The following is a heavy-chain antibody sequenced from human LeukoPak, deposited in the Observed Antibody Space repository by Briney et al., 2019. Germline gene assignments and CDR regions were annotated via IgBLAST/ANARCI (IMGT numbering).Heavy chain of an antibody. D-gene: IGHD1-7*01. J-gene: IGHJ6*03. CDR3: ASPYSWNSYYYMDV. V-gene: IGHV3-74*01. CDR1: VFTFSSYW. CDR2: INSDGSST. Sequence: GGSLRLSCAASVFTFSSYWMHSVRHTPGEGLLWVSRINSDGSSTGYADSVKGRFTISRDNAKNTLYLQMNSLRAEDTAVYYCASPYSWNSYYYMDVWGKGTTVTVSS.